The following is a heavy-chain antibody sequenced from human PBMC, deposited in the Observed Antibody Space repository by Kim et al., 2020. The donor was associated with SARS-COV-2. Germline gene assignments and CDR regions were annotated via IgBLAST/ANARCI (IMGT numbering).Heavy chain of an antibody. D-gene: IGHD6-19*01. Sequence: ASVKVSCKVSGYTLTELSMHWVRQAPGKGLEWMGGFDPEDGETIYAQKFQGRVTMTEDTSTDTAYMELSSLRSEDTAVYYCATARGAVAGFKLYYGMDVWGQGTTVTVSS. CDR3: ATARGAVAGFKLYYGMDV. CDR2: FDPEDGET. CDR1: GYTLTELS. J-gene: IGHJ6*02. V-gene: IGHV1-24*01.